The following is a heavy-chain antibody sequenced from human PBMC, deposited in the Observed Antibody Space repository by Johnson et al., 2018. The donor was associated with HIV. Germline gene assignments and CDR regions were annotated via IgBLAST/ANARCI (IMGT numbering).Heavy chain of an antibody. D-gene: IGHD1-26*01. CDR1: GFTFSDYY. CDR3: AKDVDASGSYQDAFDS. Sequence: VQLVESGGVVVQPGGSLRLSCAASGFTFSDYYMSWIRQAPGKGLEWVSGISWNSGSIGYADSVKGRFTISRDNSKNTLYLQMNSLRAEDTAVYYCAKDVDASGSYQDAFDSWGQGTMVTVSS. V-gene: IGHV3-20*04. J-gene: IGHJ3*02. CDR2: ISWNSGSI.